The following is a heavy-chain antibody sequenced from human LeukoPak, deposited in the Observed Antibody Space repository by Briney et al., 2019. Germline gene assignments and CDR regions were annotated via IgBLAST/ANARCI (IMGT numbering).Heavy chain of an antibody. CDR2: INHSGST. J-gene: IGHJ4*02. CDR1: GGSFSGYY. V-gene: IGHV4-34*01. Sequence: PSEILSLTCAVYGGSFSGYYWSWIRQPPGKGLEWIGEINHSGSTNYNPSLKSRVTISVDTSKNQFSLKLSSVTAADTAVYYCARGGDDSSGYYYNPFDYWGQGILVTVSS. D-gene: IGHD3-22*01. CDR3: ARGGDDSSGYYYNPFDY.